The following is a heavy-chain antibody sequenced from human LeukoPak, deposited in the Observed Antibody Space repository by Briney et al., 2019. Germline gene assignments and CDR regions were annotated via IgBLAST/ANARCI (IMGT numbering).Heavy chain of an antibody. Sequence: PGRSLRLSCAASVFTFSSYAMHWVRQAPGKGLEWVAVISYDGSNKYYADSVKGRFTISRDNSKNTLYLQMNSLRAEDTAVYYCARDGYYYGSGSYYPDYWGQGTLVTVSS. CDR2: ISYDGSNK. D-gene: IGHD3-10*01. CDR3: ARDGYYYGSGSYYPDY. V-gene: IGHV3-30*04. J-gene: IGHJ4*02. CDR1: VFTFSSYA.